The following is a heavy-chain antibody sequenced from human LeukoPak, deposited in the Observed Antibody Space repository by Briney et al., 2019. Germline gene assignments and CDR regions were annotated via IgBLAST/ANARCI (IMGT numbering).Heavy chain of an antibody. CDR1: GGSISSYY. V-gene: IGHV4-59*01. J-gene: IGHJ5*02. D-gene: IGHD6-13*01. Sequence: SETLSLTCTVSGGSISSYYWSWIRQPPGKGLEWIGYIYYSGSTNYNPPLKSRVTISVDTSKNQFSLKLSSVTAADTAVYYCARARAAAGFNYNWFDPWGQGTLVTVSS. CDR3: ARARAAAGFNYNWFDP. CDR2: IYYSGST.